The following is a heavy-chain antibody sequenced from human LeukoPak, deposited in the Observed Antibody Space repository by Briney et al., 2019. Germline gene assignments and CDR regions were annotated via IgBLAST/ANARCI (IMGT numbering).Heavy chain of an antibody. CDR3: ARSGNSGSYSDC. D-gene: IGHD1-26*01. Sequence: GASVKVSCKASGYTFTSYAMHWVRQAPGQRLEWMGGIIPIFGTANYAQKFQGRVTITADESTSTAYMELSSLRSEDTAVYYCARSGNSGSYSDCWGQGTLVTVSS. V-gene: IGHV1-69*13. CDR1: GYTFTSYA. J-gene: IGHJ4*02. CDR2: IIPIFGTA.